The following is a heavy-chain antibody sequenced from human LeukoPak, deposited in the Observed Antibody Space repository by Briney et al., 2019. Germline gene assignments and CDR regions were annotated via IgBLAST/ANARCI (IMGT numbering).Heavy chain of an antibody. D-gene: IGHD3/OR15-3a*01. V-gene: IGHV3-21*06. CDR2: IASGGGHP. J-gene: IGHJ4*02. CDR1: GFTFSSYS. Sequence: GGSLRLSCAASGFTFSSYSMNWVRQAPGKGLEWVSIIASGGGHPYYADSVKGRFTISRDNAENLLYLRMNSLRVEDTAVYYCATVGSGATVLDSFDYWGQGTLVTVSS. CDR3: ATVGSGATVLDSFDY.